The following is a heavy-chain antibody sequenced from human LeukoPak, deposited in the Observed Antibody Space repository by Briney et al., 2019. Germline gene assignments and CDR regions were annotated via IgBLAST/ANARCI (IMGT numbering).Heavy chain of an antibody. Sequence: PGGSLRPSCAASGFTFSDYYMSWIRQAPGKGLEWVSYISSSSSYTNYADSVKGRFTISRDNAKNSLYLQMNSLRAEDTAVYYCARGTYDSSGYYWSYWGQGTLVTVSS. CDR2: ISSSSSYT. V-gene: IGHV3-11*06. D-gene: IGHD3-22*01. CDR1: GFTFSDYY. J-gene: IGHJ4*02. CDR3: ARGTYDSSGYYWSY.